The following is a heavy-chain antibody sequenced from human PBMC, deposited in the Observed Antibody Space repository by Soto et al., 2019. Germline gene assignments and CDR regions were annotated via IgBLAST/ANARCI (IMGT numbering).Heavy chain of an antibody. CDR3: ARRGSGSYYDY. CDR1: GFTFSSYA. V-gene: IGHV3-23*01. CDR2: ISGSGDST. D-gene: IGHD1-26*01. Sequence: EVQLLESGGGLVQPGGSLRLSCAASGFTFSSYAMRWVRQAPVKGLEWVSVISGSGDSTYYADSVKGRFTISRDNSKNTLYLQMNSRRAEDTAVYYCARRGSGSYYDYWGQGTLVTVSS. J-gene: IGHJ4*02.